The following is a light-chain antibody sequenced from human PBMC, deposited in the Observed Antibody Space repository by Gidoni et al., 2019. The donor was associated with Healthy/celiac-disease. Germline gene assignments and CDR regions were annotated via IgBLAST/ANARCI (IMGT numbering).Light chain of an antibody. CDR1: QSVSSSY. V-gene: IGKV3-20*01. CDR3: QRYGSSVFT. CDR2: GAS. J-gene: IGKJ3*01. Sequence: EIVLTQSPGTLSSSPGERATLSCRASQSVSSSYLAWYQQKPGQAPRLLIYGASSRATGIPDRFSGSGSGTDFTLTISRLEPEDFAVYYCQRYGSSVFTFGPGTKVDIK.